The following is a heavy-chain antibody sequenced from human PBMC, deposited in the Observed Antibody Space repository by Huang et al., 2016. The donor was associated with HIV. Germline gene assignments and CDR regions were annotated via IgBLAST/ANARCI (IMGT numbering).Heavy chain of an antibody. V-gene: IGHV3-23*01. CDR3: AKAPQVLSQALDG. Sequence: EVRLLESGGDLVRPGGSLRLPCQTSGVNFRVYAMNWVRQAPGRVREGVARISGTAAHTYYAASVKGRFSISRDNDQNTVSLQMNSLGAEDTGIYYCAKAPQVLSQALDGWGQGILVTVSS. D-gene: IGHD1-1*01. CDR1: GVNFRVYA. CDR2: ISGTAAHT. J-gene: IGHJ4*02.